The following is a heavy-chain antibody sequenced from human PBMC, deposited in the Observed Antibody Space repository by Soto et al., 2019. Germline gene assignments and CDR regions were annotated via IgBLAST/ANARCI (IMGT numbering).Heavy chain of an antibody. V-gene: IGHV3-66*01. CDR2: IYSGGST. D-gene: IGHD2-2*01. J-gene: IGHJ6*03. Sequence: EVQLVESGGGLVQPGGSLRLSCAASGLTVSSNYMSWVRQAPGKGLEWVSVIYSGGSTYYADSVKGRFTISRDNSKNTLYLQMNSLRAEDTAVYYCARDVLGDCSSTSCYHYYYMDVWGKGTTVTVSS. CDR1: GLTVSSNY. CDR3: ARDVLGDCSSTSCYHYYYMDV.